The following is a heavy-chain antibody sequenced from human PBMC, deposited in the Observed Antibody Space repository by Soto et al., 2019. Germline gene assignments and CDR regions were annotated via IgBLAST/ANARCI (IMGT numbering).Heavy chain of an antibody. J-gene: IGHJ4*02. Sequence: PSETLSLTCTVSGDSLSSGGHYWSWIRQHPGKGLEWIGHIYYSGSTYYNPSLKSRVTISVDTSKNQFSLKLSSVTAADTAVYYCAGSGSYYFDYWGQGTMVAVSS. D-gene: IGHD3-10*01. CDR1: GDSLSSGGHY. V-gene: IGHV4-30-4*01. CDR2: IYYSGST. CDR3: AGSGSYYFDY.